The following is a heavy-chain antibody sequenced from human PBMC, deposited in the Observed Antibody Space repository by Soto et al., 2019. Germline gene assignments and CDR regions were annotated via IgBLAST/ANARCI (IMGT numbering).Heavy chain of an antibody. CDR1: GYTFTSYA. D-gene: IGHD3-22*01. CDR3: ARSSSYYFIDDY. CDR2: INAGNGNT. Sequence: GASVKVSCKASGYTFTSYAMHWVRQAPGQRLEWMGWINAGNGNTKYSQEFQGRVTITRDTSASTAYMELNSLRSEDTAVYYCARSSSYYFIDDYWGQGTLVTVS. V-gene: IGHV1-3*01. J-gene: IGHJ4*02.